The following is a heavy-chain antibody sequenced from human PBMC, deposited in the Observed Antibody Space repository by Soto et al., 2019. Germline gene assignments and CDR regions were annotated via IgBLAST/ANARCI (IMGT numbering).Heavy chain of an antibody. CDR3: ARVGGSSGYYYAQPYYFDY. Sequence: ASVKVSCKASGYTFTSYAMHWVRQAPGQRLEWMGWINAGNGNTKYSQKFQGRVTITRDTSASTAYMELSSLRSEDTAVYYCARVGGSSGYYYAQPYYFDYWGQGTLVTVSS. CDR1: GYTFTSYA. J-gene: IGHJ4*02. CDR2: INAGNGNT. D-gene: IGHD3-22*01. V-gene: IGHV1-3*01.